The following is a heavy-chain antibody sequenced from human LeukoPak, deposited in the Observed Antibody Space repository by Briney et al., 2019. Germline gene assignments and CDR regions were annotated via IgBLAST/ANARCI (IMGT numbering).Heavy chain of an antibody. V-gene: IGHV3-30*18. CDR1: GFTFSSYG. J-gene: IGHJ4*02. Sequence: GGSLRLSCAASGFTFSSYGMHWVRQAPGKGLEWVAVISYDGSNKYYADSVKGRFTISRDNSKNTLYLQMNSLRAEDTAVYYCAKDLRLYSSGWYPIDYWGQGTLVTVSS. CDR2: ISYDGSNK. D-gene: IGHD6-19*01. CDR3: AKDLRLYSSGWYPIDY.